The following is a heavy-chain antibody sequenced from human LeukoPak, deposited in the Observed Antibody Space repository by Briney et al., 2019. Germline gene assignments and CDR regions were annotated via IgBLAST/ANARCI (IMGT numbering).Heavy chain of an antibody. V-gene: IGHV3-69-1*01. CDR3: ARDRDIVAFDF. CDR1: GFAFTSYT. CDR2: ITTSGSI. D-gene: IGHD5-12*01. J-gene: IGHJ4*02. Sequence: GGSPRLSCAASGFAFTSYTINWVRQAPGKGLEWISSITTSGSIKYADSVKGRITISRDNAKNSVYLQMSSLRADDTAVYFCARDRDIVAFDFWGQGTLVTVSS.